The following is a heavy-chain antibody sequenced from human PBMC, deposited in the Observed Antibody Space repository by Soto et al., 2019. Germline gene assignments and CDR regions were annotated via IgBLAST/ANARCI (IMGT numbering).Heavy chain of an antibody. V-gene: IGHV4-4*02. J-gene: IGHJ5*02. CDR2: IYHSGST. D-gene: IGHD3-9*01. CDR3: ARNYDILTGYNWFDP. CDR1: GGSISSSNW. Sequence: SETLSLTCAVSGGSISSSNWWSWVRQPPGKGLEWIGEIYHSGSTNYNPSLKSRVTISVDKSKNQFSLKLSSVTAADTAVYYCARNYDILTGYNWFDPWGQGTLVTVSS.